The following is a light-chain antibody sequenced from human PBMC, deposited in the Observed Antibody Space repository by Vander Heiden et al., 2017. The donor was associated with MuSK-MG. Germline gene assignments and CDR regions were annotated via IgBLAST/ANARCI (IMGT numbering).Light chain of an antibody. Sequence: DIVMTQSPDSLAVSLGERATINCKSSQSVLSSSNNKNYLAWYQQKPGQPPKLLIYWASTRESGVPDRFSGSGSGTDFTLTISSLQAEDVAVYYCQQDYSPPLTFGGGTKVXIK. CDR3: QQDYSPPLT. V-gene: IGKV4-1*01. J-gene: IGKJ4*01. CDR1: QSVLSSSNNKNY. CDR2: WAS.